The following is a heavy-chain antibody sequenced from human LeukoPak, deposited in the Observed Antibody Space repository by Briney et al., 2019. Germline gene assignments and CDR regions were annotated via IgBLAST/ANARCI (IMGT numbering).Heavy chain of an antibody. CDR2: INHSGST. D-gene: IGHD6-13*01. V-gene: IGHV4-34*01. CDR3: ARGQLVIAAAPPYFDY. J-gene: IGHJ4*02. CDR1: GGSFSGYY. Sequence: SETLSLTCAVYGGSFSGYYWSWIRRPPGKGLEWIGEINHSGSTNYNPSLKSRVTISVDTSKNQFSLKLSSVTAADTAVYYCARGQLVIAAAPPYFDYWGQGTLVTVSS.